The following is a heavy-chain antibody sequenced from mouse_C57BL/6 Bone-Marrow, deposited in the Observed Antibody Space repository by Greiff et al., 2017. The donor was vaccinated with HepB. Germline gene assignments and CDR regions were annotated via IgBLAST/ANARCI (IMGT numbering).Heavy chain of an antibody. Sequence: EVKLVESGGGLVQPGGSMKLSCAASGFTFSDAWMDWVRQSPEKGLEWVAEIRNKANNPATYYAESVKGRFTISRDDSKSSVYLQMNSLRAEDTGIYYCTVLLRYYFDYWGQGTTLTVSS. CDR2: IRNKANNPAT. CDR1: GFTFSDAW. V-gene: IGHV6-6*01. J-gene: IGHJ2*01. D-gene: IGHD1-1*01. CDR3: TVLLRYYFDY.